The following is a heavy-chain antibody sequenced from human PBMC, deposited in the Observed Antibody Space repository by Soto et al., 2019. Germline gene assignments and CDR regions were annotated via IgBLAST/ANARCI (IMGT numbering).Heavy chain of an antibody. D-gene: IGHD3-16*01. CDR3: ARRWGAAIHYFDY. CDR2: IYYSGST. CDR1: GGSISSSSYY. V-gene: IGHV4-39*01. Sequence: KSSETLSLTCTVSGGSISSSSYYWGWIRQPPGKGLEWIGSIYYSGSTYYNPSLKSRVTISVDTSKNQFSLKLSSVTAADTAVYYCARRWGAAIHYFDYWGQGTLVTVSS. J-gene: IGHJ4*02.